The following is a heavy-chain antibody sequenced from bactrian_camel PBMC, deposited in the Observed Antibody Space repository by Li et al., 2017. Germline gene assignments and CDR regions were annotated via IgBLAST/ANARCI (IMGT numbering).Heavy chain of an antibody. Sequence: HVQLVESGGGSVQTGGSLTLSCAGSGRTYFNWCMGWFRQVEGKDREAVATLDYRGRTAYQDSVKGRFTISQDNAKNVMSLQMNDLKPEDTAMYYCAVRQPCRVWLGYEDPGEYNIWGQGTQVTVS. J-gene: IGHJ4*01. CDR2: LDYRGRT. V-gene: IGHV3S53*01. D-gene: IGHD5*01. CDR3: AVRQPCRVWLGYEDPGEYNI. CDR1: GRTYFNWC.